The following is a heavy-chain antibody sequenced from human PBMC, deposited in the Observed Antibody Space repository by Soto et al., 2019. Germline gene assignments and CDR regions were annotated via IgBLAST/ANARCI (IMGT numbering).Heavy chain of an antibody. Sequence: QVPLVQSGAEVKKPGSSVTVSCKTSGVTFSSYAISWVRQAPGHGLEWMGGIFPLFGTSNYAQKLQGRLTITADESTSTAYMELSSLKSEDTAVYYCARGWVEMATITAVFDYWGQGTLVTVSS. CDR2: IFPLFGTS. V-gene: IGHV1-69*01. J-gene: IGHJ4*02. CDR3: ARGWVEMATITAVFDY. D-gene: IGHD5-12*01. CDR1: GVTFSSYA.